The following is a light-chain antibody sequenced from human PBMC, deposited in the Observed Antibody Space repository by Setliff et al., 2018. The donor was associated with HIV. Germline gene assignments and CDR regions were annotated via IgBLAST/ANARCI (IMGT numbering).Light chain of an antibody. J-gene: IGLJ2*01. Sequence: QSVLAQPASVSGSPGQSITISCTGASSDVGGYDYVSWYQQQPGKAPKLMIYDVSIRPSGVSNRFSGSKSDNTASLTISGLQAEDEATYYCSSYSSTSTPVFGGGTQLTVL. CDR2: DVS. V-gene: IGLV2-14*03. CDR1: SSDVGGYDY. CDR3: SSYSSTSTPV.